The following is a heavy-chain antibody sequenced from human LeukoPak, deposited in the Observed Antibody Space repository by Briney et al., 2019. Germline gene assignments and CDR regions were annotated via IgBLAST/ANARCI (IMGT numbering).Heavy chain of an antibody. Sequence: GGSLRLSCAASGFPFSGYWMTWVRQAPGRGLEWVATIKEDGSEAYSGDSVKGRFTISRDNAKNSLYLQMNSLRGEDTAVYYCARGGANRFDYWGQGTLVTVSS. V-gene: IGHV3-7*04. D-gene: IGHD3-16*01. CDR1: GFPFSGYW. CDR3: ARGGANRFDY. CDR2: IKEDGSEA. J-gene: IGHJ4*02.